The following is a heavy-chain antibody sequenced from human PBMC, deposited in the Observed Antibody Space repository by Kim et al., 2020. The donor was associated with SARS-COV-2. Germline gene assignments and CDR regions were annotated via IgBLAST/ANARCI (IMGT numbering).Heavy chain of an antibody. Sequence: GGSLRLSCAASGFTFSSYSMNWVRQAPGKGLEWVSSISSSSSYIYYADSVKGRFTISRDNAKNSLYLQMNSLRAEDTAVYYCARDGVYGSGSDKGGYYYYGMDVWGQGTTVTVSS. CDR1: GFTFSSYS. J-gene: IGHJ6*02. CDR2: ISSSSSYI. CDR3: ARDGVYGSGSDKGGYYYYGMDV. V-gene: IGHV3-21*01. D-gene: IGHD3-10*01.